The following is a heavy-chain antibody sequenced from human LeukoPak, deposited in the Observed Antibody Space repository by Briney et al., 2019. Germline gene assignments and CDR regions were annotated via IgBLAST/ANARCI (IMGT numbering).Heavy chain of an antibody. D-gene: IGHD1-26*01. CDR1: GFYFSSFA. CDR2: ISGTGGST. Sequence: GGSLRLSCETSGFYFSSFAMSWVRQAPGKGPEWVSTISGTGGSTYYADSVKGRFTISRDNSNNTVSLQMDSLRAEDTALYYCAHPGATNVGYWGQGTLVTVST. J-gene: IGHJ1*01. CDR3: AHPGATNVGY. V-gene: IGHV3-23*01.